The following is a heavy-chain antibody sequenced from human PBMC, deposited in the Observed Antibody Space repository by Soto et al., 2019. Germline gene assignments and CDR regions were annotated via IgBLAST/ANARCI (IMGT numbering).Heavy chain of an antibody. V-gene: IGHV5-10-1*01. CDR1: GYSFTSYW. CDR2: IDPSDSYT. J-gene: IGHJ4*02. Sequence: PGESLKISCKGSGYSFTSYWISWVRQMPGKGLEWMGRIDPSDSYTNYSPSFQGHVTISADKSISTAYLQWSSLKASDTAMYYCARHSRGIYRDPYYFDYSDQGTLVTV. D-gene: IGHD4-17*01. CDR3: ARHSRGIYRDPYYFDY.